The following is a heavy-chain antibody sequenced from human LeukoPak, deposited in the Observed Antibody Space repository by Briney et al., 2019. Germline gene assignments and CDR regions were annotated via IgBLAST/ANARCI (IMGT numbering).Heavy chain of an antibody. CDR2: IIPILGIA. D-gene: IGHD4-17*01. CDR3: AKTTVTSEEYFYYYMDV. Sequence: GASVKVSCKASGGTFSSYAISWVRQAPGQGLEWVGRIIPILGIANYAQKFQGRVTITADKSTSTAYMELSSLRSEDTAVYYCAKTTVTSEEYFYYYMDVWGKGTTVTVSS. V-gene: IGHV1-69*04. CDR1: GGTFSSYA. J-gene: IGHJ6*03.